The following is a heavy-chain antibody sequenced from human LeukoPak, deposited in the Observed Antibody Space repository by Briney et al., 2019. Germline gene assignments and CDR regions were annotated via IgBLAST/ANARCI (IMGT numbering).Heavy chain of an antibody. Sequence: GASVKVSCKASGYTFTGYYIHWVRQAPGQGLERMGLINPSGGSTNYAQKFQGRVTMTRDTSTSTVYMELSSLRSEDTAVYYCARGPRITMIRGGQWYYYMDVWGEGTTVTISS. J-gene: IGHJ6*03. CDR3: ARGPRITMIRGGQWYYYMDV. V-gene: IGHV1-46*01. CDR1: GYTFTGYY. D-gene: IGHD3-10*01. CDR2: INPSGGST.